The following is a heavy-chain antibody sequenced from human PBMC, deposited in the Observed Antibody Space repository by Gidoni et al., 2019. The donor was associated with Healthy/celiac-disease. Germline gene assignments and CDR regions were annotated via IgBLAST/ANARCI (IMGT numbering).Heavy chain of an antibody. CDR1: GFPFSSYD. CDR2: IGTAGDT. CDR3: ARVIAAQRSTGTEYGMDV. D-gene: IGHD6-6*01. Sequence: EVQLVESGGGLVQPGGYLRLSCAAPGFPFSSYDMHWVRQATGKGLEWVSAIGTAGDTYYPGSVKGRFTISRENAKNSLYLQMNSLRAGDTAVYYCARVIAAQRSTGTEYGMDVWGQGTTVTVSS. J-gene: IGHJ6*02. V-gene: IGHV3-13*01.